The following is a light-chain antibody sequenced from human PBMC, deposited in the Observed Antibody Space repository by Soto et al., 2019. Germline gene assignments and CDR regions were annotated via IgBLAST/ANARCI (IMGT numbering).Light chain of an antibody. CDR3: SSYTTNSTLV. J-gene: IGLJ3*02. CDR1: NRDVGSYNL. CDR2: EVR. V-gene: IGLV2-14*01. Sequence: QSALTQPASVSGSPGQSITIACTGTNRDVGSYNLVSWYQQRPGEAPKLIISEVRNRPSGISYRFTGSKSGNTASLTISGLQAEDEADYYCSSYTTNSTLVFGGGTTLTVL.